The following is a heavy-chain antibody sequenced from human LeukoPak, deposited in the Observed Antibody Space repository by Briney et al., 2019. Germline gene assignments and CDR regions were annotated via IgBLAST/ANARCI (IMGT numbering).Heavy chain of an antibody. D-gene: IGHD2-21*01. J-gene: IGHJ4*02. CDR3: ARQIDTNFFAY. CDR1: GFTFSSYW. V-gene: IGHV3-7*01. CDR2: IKQDGDEK. Sequence: QPGGSLRLSCAASGFTFSSYWMSWVRQIPGKGLEWAANIKQDGDEKYYVDSVKGRFTISRDNAKKPLYLQLNSLRAEDTAVYYCARQIDTNFFAYWGQGTLVTVSS.